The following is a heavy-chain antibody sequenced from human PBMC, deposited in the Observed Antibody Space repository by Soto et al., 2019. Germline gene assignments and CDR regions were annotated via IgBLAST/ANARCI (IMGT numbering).Heavy chain of an antibody. CDR2: IYYTGTT. CDR1: GGSISAGDYY. J-gene: IGHJ5*02. CDR3: ARGDWFHP. Sequence: QVQLQESGPGLVKPSRTLSLTCTVSGGSISAGDYYWNWIRQPPGKGLEWIGYIYYTGTTKYNPSLKSRATLSVDTSKNRFSLNLTSVTAADSAVYYCARGDWFHPWGPGTLVTVSS. V-gene: IGHV4-30-4*01.